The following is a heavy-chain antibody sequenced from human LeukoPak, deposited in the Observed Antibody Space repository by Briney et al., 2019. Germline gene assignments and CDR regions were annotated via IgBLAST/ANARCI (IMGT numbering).Heavy chain of an antibody. J-gene: IGHJ5*02. CDR2: ISAYNGNT. CDR3: ARSYSSGSTSRWDPTGTWFDP. V-gene: IGHV1-18*01. Sequence: ASVKVSRKASGYTFTSYGISWVRQAPGQGLEWMGWISAYNGNTNYAQKLQGRVTMTTDTSTSTAYMELRSLRSDDTAVYYRARSYSSGSTSRWDPTGTWFDPWGQGTLVTVSS. D-gene: IGHD2-2*01. CDR1: GYTFTSYG.